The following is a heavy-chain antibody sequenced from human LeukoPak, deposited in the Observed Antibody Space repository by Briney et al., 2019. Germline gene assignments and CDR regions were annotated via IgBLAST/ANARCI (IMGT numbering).Heavy chain of an antibody. CDR1: GFTFSSYG. CDR2: ISGSGGST. D-gene: IGHD3-22*01. J-gene: IGHJ3*02. Sequence: QTGGSLRLSCAASGFTFSSYGMSWVRQAPGKGLEWVSAISGSGGSTYYADSVKGRFTISRDNSKNTLYLQMNSLRAEDTAVYYCAKDHLFPYYYDSSADAFDIWGQRTMVTVSS. CDR3: AKDHLFPYYYDSSADAFDI. V-gene: IGHV3-23*01.